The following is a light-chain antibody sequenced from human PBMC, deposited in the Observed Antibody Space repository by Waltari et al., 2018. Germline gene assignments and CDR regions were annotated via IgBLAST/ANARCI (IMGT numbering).Light chain of an antibody. Sequence: DIQMTQSPSSLSASVGDRVTITCRANQTITRYLNWYQQKPGKAPRLLIQGASSLQSEVPSRFSGSGSGTDFALTITSLQPEDFATYFCKQSYTTPRTFGQGTTVDIK. CDR3: KQSYTTPRT. V-gene: IGKV1-39*01. CDR1: QTITRY. J-gene: IGKJ1*01. CDR2: GAS.